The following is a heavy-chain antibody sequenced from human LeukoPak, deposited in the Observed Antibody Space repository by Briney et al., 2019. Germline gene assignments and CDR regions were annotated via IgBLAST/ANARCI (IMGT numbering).Heavy chain of an antibody. D-gene: IGHD3-22*01. CDR3: AREGQDSSGYYYLDH. J-gene: IGHJ4*02. CDR2: IYYSGST. Sequence: SETLSLACTVSGGSISSHYWSWIRQPPGKGLERIGDIYYSGSTNYNPSLKSRVTMSVDTSRNQFSLKLSSVTAADTAVYYCAREGQDSSGYYYLDHWGQGTLATVSS. CDR1: GGSISSHY. V-gene: IGHV4-59*11.